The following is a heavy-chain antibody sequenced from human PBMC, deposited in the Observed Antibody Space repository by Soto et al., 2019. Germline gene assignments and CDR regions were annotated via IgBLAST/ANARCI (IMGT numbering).Heavy chain of an antibody. J-gene: IGHJ4*02. CDR1: GGTFSSYT. CDR3: ARAQGIAAAGT. CDR2: IIPILGIA. V-gene: IGHV1-69*02. D-gene: IGHD6-13*01. Sequence: QVQLVQSGAEVKKPGSSVKVSCKASGGTFSSYTISWVRQAPGQGLEWMGRIIPILGIANYAQKFQGRVTITADKSTSTAYMELSSLRSEDTAVYYFARAQGIAAAGTWGQGTLVTVSS.